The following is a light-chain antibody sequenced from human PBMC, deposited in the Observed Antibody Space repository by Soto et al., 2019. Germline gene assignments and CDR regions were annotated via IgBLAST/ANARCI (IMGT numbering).Light chain of an antibody. CDR2: AAS. V-gene: IGKV1-39*01. J-gene: IGKJ4*01. CDR1: QSIGGF. CDR3: QQYDDAPLT. Sequence: DIQMTQSPSSLSVSVGDRVTITCRASQSIGGFLNWYQQKLGKAPKLLIYAASSLQSGVPSRFSGSGSGTDFTLTISSLQPEDFATYYCQQYDDAPLTFGGGTKVDI.